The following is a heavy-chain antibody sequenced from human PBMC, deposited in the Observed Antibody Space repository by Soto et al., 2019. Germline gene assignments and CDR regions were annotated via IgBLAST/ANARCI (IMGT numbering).Heavy chain of an antibody. J-gene: IGHJ5*01. D-gene: IGHD6-13*01. CDR2: IYYAGST. CDR1: GGSINSYDHY. CDR3: ASSSSTCRRFES. Sequence: SETLSLTCTVSGGSINSYDHYWSWIRQHPGKGLEWIAYIYYAGSTYHNPSLERRAAISLSASKNQFSLKLTSVTAADTAIYYCASSSSTCRRFESWGQGTLVTVSS. V-gene: IGHV4-31*03.